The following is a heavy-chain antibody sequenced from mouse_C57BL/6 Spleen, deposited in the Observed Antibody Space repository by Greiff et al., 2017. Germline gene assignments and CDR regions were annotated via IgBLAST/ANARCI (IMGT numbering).Heavy chain of an antibody. CDR2: IHPNSGST. Sequence: VQLQQPGAELVKPGASVKLSCKASGYTFTSYWMHWVKQRPGQGLEWIGMIHPNSGSTNYNEKFKSKATLTVDKSSSTAYMQLSSLTSEDSAVYYCARYDGYYAMDDWGQGTSVTVSS. V-gene: IGHV1-64*01. D-gene: IGHD2-3*01. CDR1: GYTFTSYW. J-gene: IGHJ4*01. CDR3: ARYDGYYAMDD.